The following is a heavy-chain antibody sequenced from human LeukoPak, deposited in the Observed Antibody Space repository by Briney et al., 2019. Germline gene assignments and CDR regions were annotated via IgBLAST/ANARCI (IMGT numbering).Heavy chain of an antibody. V-gene: IGHV1-18*04. CDR2: ISTYNGNT. J-gene: IGHJ4*02. CDR3: ARDRRPLGYFDY. Sequence: ASVKVSCKASGYTFTSYGISWVRQAPGQGLEWMGWISTYNGNTNYAQKVQGRVTMTTDTSTSTAYMELRSLGSDDTAVYYCARDRRPLGYFDYWGQGTLVTVSS. D-gene: IGHD6-6*01. CDR1: GYTFTSYG.